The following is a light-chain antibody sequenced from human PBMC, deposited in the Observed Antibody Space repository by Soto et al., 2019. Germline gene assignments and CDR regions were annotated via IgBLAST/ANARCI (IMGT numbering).Light chain of an antibody. V-gene: IGKV1-33*01. CDR3: QQYENLPT. CDR1: SSKW. Sequence: DIQMTQSPSTLAASVGDPVTMTCRSSSKWLAWYQQKPGRAPKLLIYDASNLEAGVPSRFRGSGSGTDFTFTISRLQPEDIATYYCQQYENLPTFGQGTRWRI. J-gene: IGKJ5*01. CDR2: DAS.